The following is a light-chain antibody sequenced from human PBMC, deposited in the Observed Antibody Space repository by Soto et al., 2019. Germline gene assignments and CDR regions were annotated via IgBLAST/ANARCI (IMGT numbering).Light chain of an antibody. CDR1: QSISSY. V-gene: IGKV1-39*01. Sequence: DIQMTQSPSSLSASVGDRVTITCRASQSISSYLNWYQQKPGKAPKLLIYAASSLQSVVPSRFSGSRSGTDFDFTINSLPPEDFAACYGQRSYSTLWTFDQGTKVEIK. CDR2: AAS. CDR3: QRSYSTLWT. J-gene: IGKJ1*01.